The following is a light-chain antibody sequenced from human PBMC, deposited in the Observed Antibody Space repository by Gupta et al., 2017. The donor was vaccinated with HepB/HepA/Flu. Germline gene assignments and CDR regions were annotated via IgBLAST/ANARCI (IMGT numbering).Light chain of an antibody. V-gene: IGLV1-51*01. CDR2: DNT. CDR1: SSNIGNKF. Sequence: QSVLTQPPSVSAAPGQRVTVSCSVRSSNIGNKFVSWYQQVPGTAPKLLIYDNTERPSGIPDRFSASKSGTSATLDITGLQTGDEALYYCAAWDTSLGAWVFGGGTMLTVL. J-gene: IGLJ3*02. CDR3: AAWDTSLGAWV.